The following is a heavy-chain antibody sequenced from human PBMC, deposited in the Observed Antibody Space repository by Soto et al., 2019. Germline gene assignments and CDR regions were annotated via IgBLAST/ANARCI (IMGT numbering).Heavy chain of an antibody. D-gene: IGHD6-6*01. Sequence: ASVKVSCKGSGYTFTSYHINWVRQAPGQGLEWMGWMNPNSGNTGYAQTLRGRVTMTWDTSISTAYMELSSLRFEDTAMDYCARGHISSTKNWLEPWGQGTLVTVSS. CDR2: MNPNSGNT. CDR3: ARGHISSTKNWLEP. CDR1: GYTFTSYH. J-gene: IGHJ5*02. V-gene: IGHV1-8*01.